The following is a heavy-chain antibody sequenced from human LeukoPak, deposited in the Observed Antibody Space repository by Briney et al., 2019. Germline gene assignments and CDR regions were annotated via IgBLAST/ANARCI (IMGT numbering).Heavy chain of an antibody. Sequence: GGSLRLSCAASGFSFNMYWMHWVRQAPGKGLVWVSRIDNDGSDTIYADSVKGRFTISRDNAKNTLYLQINSLRAEDTAMYYCARGGYDHAFDVWGQGTGVTVSS. CDR2: IDNDGSDT. CDR3: ARGGYDHAFDV. J-gene: IGHJ3*01. D-gene: IGHD3-3*01. V-gene: IGHV3-74*01. CDR1: GFSFNMYW.